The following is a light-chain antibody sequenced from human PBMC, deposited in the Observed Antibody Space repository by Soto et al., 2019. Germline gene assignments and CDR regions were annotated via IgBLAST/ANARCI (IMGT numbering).Light chain of an antibody. CDR3: RRHDNFPLT. V-gene: IGKV1-17*01. Sequence: DIQMTQFPSSLSASVGDRVTITCRASQGIGNDLGWYQHKPGKAPKRLIFSASTLDSGVPSRFSGGGFGTDFALTISRLQPEDFATYYCRRHDNFPLTLGGGTKVEIK. J-gene: IGKJ4*01. CDR1: QGIGND. CDR2: SAS.